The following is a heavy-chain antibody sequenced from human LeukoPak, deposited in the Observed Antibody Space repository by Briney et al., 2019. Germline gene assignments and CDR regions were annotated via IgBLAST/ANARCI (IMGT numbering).Heavy chain of an antibody. J-gene: IGHJ3*02. Sequence: ESGPTLVKPTQTLTLTCTFSGFSLSSSGVGVGWIRQPPGKALEWLALIYWDDDKRYSPSLKSRLTITKDTSKNQVVLTMTNMDPVDTATYYCAVVYYGSGSYHMGDAFDIWGQGTMVTVSS. D-gene: IGHD3-10*01. CDR2: IYWDDDK. V-gene: IGHV2-5*02. CDR1: GFSLSSSGVG. CDR3: AVVYYGSGSYHMGDAFDI.